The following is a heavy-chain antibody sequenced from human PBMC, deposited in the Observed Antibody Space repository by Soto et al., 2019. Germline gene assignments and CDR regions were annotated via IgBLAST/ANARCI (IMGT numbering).Heavy chain of an antibody. J-gene: IGHJ6*02. CDR3: ADSSNSSIWLRYYYYYYVMDV. CDR2: IYWTDDK. Sequence: SGPTLVNPTQTLTLTCTFSGFSLSTSGVGVGWIRQPPGKALEWLALIYWTDDKRYSTSLXXRLTITKDTSKNQVVLTMTNMDPVXXATYYCADSSNSSIWLRYYYYYYVMDVWGQGTKVTVCS. D-gene: IGHD6-13*01. CDR1: GFSLSTSGVG. V-gene: IGHV2-5*01.